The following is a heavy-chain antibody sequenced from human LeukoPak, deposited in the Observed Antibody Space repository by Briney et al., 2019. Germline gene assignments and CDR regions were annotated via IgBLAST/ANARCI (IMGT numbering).Heavy chain of an antibody. D-gene: IGHD3-22*01. CDR2: IYYSGST. Sequence: PSETLSLTGTVSGGSISSYYWSWIRQPPGKGLEWIGYIYYSGSTNYNPSLKSRVTISVDTSKNQFSLKLSSVTAADTAVYYCARDHQLLGYYYDSSGSHDAFDIWGQGTMVTVSS. CDR1: GGSISSYY. CDR3: ARDHQLLGYYYDSSGSHDAFDI. J-gene: IGHJ3*02. V-gene: IGHV4-59*01.